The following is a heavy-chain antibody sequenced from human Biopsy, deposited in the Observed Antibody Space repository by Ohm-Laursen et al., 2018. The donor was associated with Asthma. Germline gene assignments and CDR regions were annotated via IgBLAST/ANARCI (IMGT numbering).Heavy chain of an antibody. J-gene: IGHJ4*02. D-gene: IGHD4-17*01. CDR2: HDPEEGGT. CDR3: ASDFPKDYVRYNFQF. CDR1: GYSLTDLS. V-gene: IGHV1-24*01. Sequence: ESSVKVSCKISGYSLTDLSMHWVRQAPGQGLEWMGGHDPEEGGTVNAWRFQGRVTMTEDTSTDTAYMELSGLSSDDTAVYYCASDFPKDYVRYNFQFWGQGTLVTVSS.